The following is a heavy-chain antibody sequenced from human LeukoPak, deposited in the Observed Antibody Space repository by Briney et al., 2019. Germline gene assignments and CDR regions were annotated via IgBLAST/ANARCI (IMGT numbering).Heavy chain of an antibody. CDR2: IFTDESTT. CDR3: ARELPREVTLDY. J-gene: IGHJ4*01. D-gene: IGHD2-21*02. V-gene: IGHV3-74*01. CDR1: EFNLFIYG. Sequence: PGGPLRLSCVASEFNLFIYGMQWVRRARGEGLVWVSRIFTDESTTSYAHSVKGLFTISRECPKNTLSVEVKRLRVEDTAVYYCARELPREVTLDYWGQGTLVTVSP.